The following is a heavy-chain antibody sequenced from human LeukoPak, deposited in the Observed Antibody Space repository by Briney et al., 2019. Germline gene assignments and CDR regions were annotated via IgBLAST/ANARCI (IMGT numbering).Heavy chain of an antibody. J-gene: IGHJ4*02. CDR2: IKQDGSEK. V-gene: IGHV3-7*01. D-gene: IGHD6-6*01. CDR3: ARQSITAYSLNFNY. CDR1: GFTFSSYW. Sequence: HPGGSLRLSCAASGFTFSSYWMSWVRKAPGKGLEWVASIKQDGSEKYFVDSVKGRFTIFRDNTENSLYLQMNSLRAEDTAIYYCARQSITAYSLNFNYWGQGILVTVSS.